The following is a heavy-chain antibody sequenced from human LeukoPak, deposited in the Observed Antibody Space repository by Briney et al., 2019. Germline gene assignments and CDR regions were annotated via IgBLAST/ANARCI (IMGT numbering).Heavy chain of an antibody. Sequence: ASMKVSCKASGYSFTGYYMHWVRQAPGQGLEWMGCINPNSGGTNYAQKFQGRVTMTRDTSISTAYMELSRLRSDDTAVYYCARDYGWDPSFDYWGQGTLVTVSS. CDR2: INPNSGGT. J-gene: IGHJ4*02. CDR1: GYSFTGYY. CDR3: ARDYGWDPSFDY. D-gene: IGHD2-8*02. V-gene: IGHV1-2*02.